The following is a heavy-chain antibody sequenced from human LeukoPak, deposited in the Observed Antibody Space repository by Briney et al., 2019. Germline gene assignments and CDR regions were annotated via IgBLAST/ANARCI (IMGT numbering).Heavy chain of an antibody. CDR1: GYTFINYY. CDR2: INPSADTT. Sequence: GASVKVSCKASGYTFINYYIHWVRQAPGQGLEWMGVINPSADTTTYAQRFQGRLTMTRVTSTSTVYMELSSLTSDDTAVYYCTRGDYSSSWYSHKLAYYFDYWGQGTLVTVSS. V-gene: IGHV1-46*01. D-gene: IGHD6-13*01. CDR3: TRGDYSSSWYSHKLAYYFDY. J-gene: IGHJ4*02.